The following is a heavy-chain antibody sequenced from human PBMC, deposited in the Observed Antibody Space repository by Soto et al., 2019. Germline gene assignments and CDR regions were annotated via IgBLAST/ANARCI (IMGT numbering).Heavy chain of an antibody. V-gene: IGHV1-18*04. Sequence: QVQLVQSGAEVKKPGASVKVSCKASGYTFTSYGISWVRQAPGQGLEWMGWISAYNGNTNYAQKLQGRVTMTTDTSTSTAYMELRSLRSDDTAVYYCARPSYGSGTNYYYYYGMDVWGQGTTVPVSS. D-gene: IGHD3-10*01. CDR3: ARPSYGSGTNYYYYYGMDV. CDR1: GYTFTSYG. J-gene: IGHJ6*02. CDR2: ISAYNGNT.